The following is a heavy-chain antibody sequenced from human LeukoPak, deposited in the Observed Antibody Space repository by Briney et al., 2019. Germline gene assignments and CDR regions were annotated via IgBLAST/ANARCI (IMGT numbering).Heavy chain of an antibody. CDR2: ISDRGSRT. J-gene: IGHJ4*02. CDR1: GITLSNYG. CDR3: AKRGVVIRVILVGFHKEAYYFDS. Sequence: GGSLRLSCAVPGITLSNYGMSWVRQAPGKGLELVAGISDRGSRTNYADSVKGRFTISTDHPKNTLYLQMNSLRAEDTAVYFCAKRGVVIRVILVGFHKEAYYFDSWGQGALVTVSS. D-gene: IGHD3-22*01. V-gene: IGHV3-23*01.